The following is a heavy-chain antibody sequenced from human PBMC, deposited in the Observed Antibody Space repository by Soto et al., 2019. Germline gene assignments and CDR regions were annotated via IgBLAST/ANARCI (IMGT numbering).Heavy chain of an antibody. Sequence: PGGSLRISCAASVFTFSRYGMHWVRQAPVQGLEWVAVISYDGSNKYYADSVKGRFTISRDNSKNTLYLQMNSLRAEDTAVYYCAKDVSSGITIFGVVTEYYYYGMDVWGQGTTVTVSS. CDR2: ISYDGSNK. CDR3: AKDVSSGITIFGVVTEYYYYGMDV. V-gene: IGHV3-30*18. J-gene: IGHJ6*02. CDR1: VFTFSRYG. D-gene: IGHD3-3*01.